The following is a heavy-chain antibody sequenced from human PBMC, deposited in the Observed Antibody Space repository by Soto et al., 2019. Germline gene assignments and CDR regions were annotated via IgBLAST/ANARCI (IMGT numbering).Heavy chain of an antibody. CDR3: ARVYDFWSSRARVGTQTSPN. V-gene: IGHV3-11*01. D-gene: IGHD3-3*01. CDR1: GFTFSDYY. J-gene: IGHJ4*02. Sequence: QVQLVESGGGLVKPGGSLRLSCAASGFTFSDYYMSWIRQAPGKGLEWVSYISSSGSTIYYADSVKGRFTISRDNAKNSLYLQMNSLRAEDTAVYYCARVYDFWSSRARVGTQTSPNWGQGTLVTVSS. CDR2: ISSSGSTI.